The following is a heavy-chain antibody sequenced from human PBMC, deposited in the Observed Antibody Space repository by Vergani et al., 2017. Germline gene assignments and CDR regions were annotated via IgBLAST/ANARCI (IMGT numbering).Heavy chain of an antibody. D-gene: IGHD2-2*02. V-gene: IGHV4-4*03. CDR2: ICHTEDT. CDR3: ATIGYRRWGYYFDY. CDR1: GDSISSNNC. J-gene: IGHJ4*02. Sequence: QVQLQESGPGLVKPPGTLSLTCAVSGDSISSNNCWTWVRQPPGKGLEWIGEICHTEDTKYRPSLKSRVTVSVDASWNLFSLRLNSVTAAGTAVYYFATIGYRRWGYYFDYWGQGILVTVSS.